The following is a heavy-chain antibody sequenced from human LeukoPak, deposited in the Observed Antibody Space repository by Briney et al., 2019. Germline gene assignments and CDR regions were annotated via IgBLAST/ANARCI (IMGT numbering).Heavy chain of an antibody. D-gene: IGHD2-21*01. J-gene: IGHJ4*02. Sequence: GGSLRLSCAVSGLTFSRYEMSWVRQAPGEGLEWVSYISSSSSTIYYADSVKGRFTISRDNAKNSLYLQMNSLRDEETAVYYCARGGALPTSILWGGGFDYWGQGTLVTVSS. CDR3: ARGGALPTSILWGGGFDY. V-gene: IGHV3-48*02. CDR2: ISSSSSTI. CDR1: GLTFSRYE.